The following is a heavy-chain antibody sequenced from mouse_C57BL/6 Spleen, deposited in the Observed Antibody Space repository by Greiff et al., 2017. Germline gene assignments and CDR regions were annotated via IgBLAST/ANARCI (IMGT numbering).Heavy chain of an antibody. J-gene: IGHJ2*01. V-gene: IGHV3-6*01. CDR2: ISYDGSN. CDR1: GYSITSGYY. D-gene: IGHD1-1*01. CDR3: ARDGVEDYFDY. Sequence: EVKLQESGPGLVKPSQSLSLTCSVTGYSITSGYYWNWIRQFPGNKLEWMGYISYDGSNNYNPSLKNRISITRGTSKNQFFLKLNSVTTEDTATYYCARDGVEDYFDYWGQGTTLTVSS.